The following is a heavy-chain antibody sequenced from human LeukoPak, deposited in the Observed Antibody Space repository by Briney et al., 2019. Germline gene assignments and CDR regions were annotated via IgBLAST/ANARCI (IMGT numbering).Heavy chain of an antibody. CDR2: IYSGGST. CDR1: GFTVSSNY. D-gene: IGHD2-2*01. CDR3: ARDRGVHCSSTSCPYYYYGMDV. Sequence: GGSLRLSCAASGFTVSSNYMSWVRQAPGKGLEWVSVIYSGGSTYYADSVKGRFTISRHNSKNTLYLQMNSLRAEDTAVYYCARDRGVHCSSTSCPYYYYGMDVWGQGTTVTVSS. J-gene: IGHJ6*02. V-gene: IGHV3-53*04.